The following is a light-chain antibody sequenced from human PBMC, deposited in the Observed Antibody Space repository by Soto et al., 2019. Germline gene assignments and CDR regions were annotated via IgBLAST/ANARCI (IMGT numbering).Light chain of an antibody. CDR2: DVS. Sequence: QAVVTQPASVSGSPGQSITISCTGTSSDVGSYNYVSWYQQHPGKAPKLMIYDVSNRPSGVSNRFSGSKSGNTASLTISGLQAEDEADYYCSSYTSSSTLEVFGTGTKVTVL. CDR3: SSYTSSSTLEV. CDR1: SSDVGSYNY. J-gene: IGLJ1*01. V-gene: IGLV2-14*01.